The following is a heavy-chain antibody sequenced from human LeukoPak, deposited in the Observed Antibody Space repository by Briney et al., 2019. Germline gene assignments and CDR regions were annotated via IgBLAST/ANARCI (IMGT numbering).Heavy chain of an antibody. CDR2: IYTSGST. Sequence: SETLSLTCTVSGGSISSYYWSWIRQPAGKGLEWTGRIYTSGSTNYNPSLKSRVTMSVDTSKNQFSLKLSSVTAADTAVYYCARVIAAAGPPDYWGQGTLVTVSP. D-gene: IGHD6-13*01. V-gene: IGHV4-4*07. CDR1: GGSISSYY. J-gene: IGHJ4*02. CDR3: ARVIAAAGPPDY.